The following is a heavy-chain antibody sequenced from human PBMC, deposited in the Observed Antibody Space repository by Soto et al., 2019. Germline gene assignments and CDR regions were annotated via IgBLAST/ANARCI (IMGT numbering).Heavy chain of an antibody. Sequence: QVQLVESGGGVVQPGRSLRLSCAASGFTVSSYGMHWVRQAPGKGLEWVAVISYGGSNKYYADSVKGRFTISRDNSKTTLYLQMNSLRAEDTAVYYCATVTGIAVAGYFDYWGQGSLVTVSS. J-gene: IGHJ4*02. D-gene: IGHD6-19*01. CDR1: GFTVSSYG. CDR2: ISYGGSNK. V-gene: IGHV3-30*03. CDR3: ATVTGIAVAGYFDY.